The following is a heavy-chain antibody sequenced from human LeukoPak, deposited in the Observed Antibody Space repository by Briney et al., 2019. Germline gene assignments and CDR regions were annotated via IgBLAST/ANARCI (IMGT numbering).Heavy chain of an antibody. D-gene: IGHD3-9*01. CDR3: ARGRYSAGDNWFDP. Sequence: SETLSLTCTVSDGSISSSSYYWGWIRQPPGKGLEWIGSTYYSGSTYSNPSFKSRVTISVDTSKNQFSLKLSSVTAADTAVYYCARGRYSAGDNWFDPWGQGTLVTVSS. CDR2: TYYSGST. CDR1: DGSISSSSYY. V-gene: IGHV4-39*01. J-gene: IGHJ5*02.